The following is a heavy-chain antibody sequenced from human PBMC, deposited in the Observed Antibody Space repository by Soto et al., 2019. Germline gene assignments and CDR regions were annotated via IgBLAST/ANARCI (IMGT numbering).Heavy chain of an antibody. CDR3: ARDPSALVFGY. CDR1: GYTFTSSG. Sequence: ASVKVSCKASGYTFTSSGISWVRQAPGQGLEWMGWISTHNGNTNYAQKLQGRVTMTTDPSTSTAYMELRSLRSDDTAMYYCARDPSALVFGYWGQGTLVTVSS. V-gene: IGHV1-18*01. D-gene: IGHD5-18*01. CDR2: ISTHNGNT. J-gene: IGHJ4*02.